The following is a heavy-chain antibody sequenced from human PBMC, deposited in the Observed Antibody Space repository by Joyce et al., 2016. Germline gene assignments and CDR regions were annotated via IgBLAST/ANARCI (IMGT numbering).Heavy chain of an antibody. J-gene: IGHJ6*03. Sequence: EVQLLESGGGLVQPAGSLRLSCAASGFTFSSYAMSWVRQAPGKGREWFSVISGSGGSIYDADSVKGRFTFSRDNSKNTLYLQMNSLRAEDTAVYYCAKVAEGSAVYFYYMDVWGKGTTVTVSS. CDR2: ISGSGGSI. CDR3: AKVAEGSAVYFYYMDV. D-gene: IGHD6-6*01. CDR1: GFTFSSYA. V-gene: IGHV3-23*01.